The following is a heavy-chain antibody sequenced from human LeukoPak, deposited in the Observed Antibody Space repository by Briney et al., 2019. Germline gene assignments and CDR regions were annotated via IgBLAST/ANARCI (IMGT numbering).Heavy chain of an antibody. J-gene: IGHJ4*02. CDR3: AREAAVGTGGFDY. V-gene: IGHV4-59*01. D-gene: IGHD6-13*01. CDR1: GGSISAYY. CDR2: IYNSGSA. Sequence: PSETLSLTCTVSGGSISAYYWSWIRQPPGKGLEWIGYIYNSGSADYNPSLQSRVTILIDTSKKQFSLKVSSVTAADTAVYYCAREAAVGTGGFDYWGQGTLVTVSS.